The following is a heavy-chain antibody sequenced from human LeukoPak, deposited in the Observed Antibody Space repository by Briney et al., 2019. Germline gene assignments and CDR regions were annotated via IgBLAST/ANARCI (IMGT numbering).Heavy chain of an antibody. CDR1: GYTFTSYG. V-gene: IGHV1-18*01. CDR2: ISAYNGNT. D-gene: IGHD3-22*01. J-gene: IGHJ4*02. CDR3: ARVHYYDSSGTN. Sequence: ASVKVSCKAPGYTFTSYGISWVRQAPGQGLEWMGWISAYNGNTNYAQKLQGRVTMTTDTSTSTAYMELRSLRSDDTAVYYCARVHYYDSSGTNWGQGTLVTVSS.